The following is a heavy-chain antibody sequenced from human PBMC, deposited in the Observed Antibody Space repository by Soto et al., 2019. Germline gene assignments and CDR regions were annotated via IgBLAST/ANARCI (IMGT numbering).Heavy chain of an antibody. Sequence: GSLRPYCAASGFTFSMYWMHWVRQVPGKGPEWVSRINDDGISTNYADSVKGRFTISRDNAKHTLHLQIHALRVEDTAVYYCKRGTWSTSTGTGAFWGQGTLVTVSS. J-gene: IGHJ4*02. CDR2: INDDGIST. CDR1: GFTFSMYW. CDR3: KRGTWSTSTGTGAF. V-gene: IGHV3-74*01. D-gene: IGHD1-1*01.